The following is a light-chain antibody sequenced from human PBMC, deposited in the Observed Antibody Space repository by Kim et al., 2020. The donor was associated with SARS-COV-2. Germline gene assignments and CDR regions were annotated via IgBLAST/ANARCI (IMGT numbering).Light chain of an antibody. CDR2: AAY. Sequence: SASVGDSVTISCRASQNISSYLHWYPQKTGSAPKPLICAAYSLQSGVPSRFRGCRSGTDFTLTISSLQPKDFATYYCQQSYSTPYSFGQGTKLEIK. V-gene: IGKV1-39*01. J-gene: IGKJ2*03. CDR3: QQSYSTPYS. CDR1: QNISSY.